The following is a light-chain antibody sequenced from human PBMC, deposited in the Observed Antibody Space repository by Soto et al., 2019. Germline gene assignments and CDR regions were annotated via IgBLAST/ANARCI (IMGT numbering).Light chain of an antibody. CDR2: DAS. CDR3: QQRSNWPPGGT. CDR1: QSVSSY. J-gene: IGKJ1*01. Sequence: EILFAQSPATLSLSPGGKATLSCRASQSVSSYLAWYQQKPGQAPRLLIYDASNRATGIPARFSGSGSGTDFTLTISSLEPEDFAVYYCQQRSNWPPGGTFGQGTKVDIK. V-gene: IGKV3-11*01.